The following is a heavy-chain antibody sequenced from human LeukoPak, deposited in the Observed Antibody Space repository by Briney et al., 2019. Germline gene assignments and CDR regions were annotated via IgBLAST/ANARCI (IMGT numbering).Heavy chain of an antibody. V-gene: IGHV3-64D*09. D-gene: IGHD6-19*01. CDR1: GFSFSSYA. CDR2: ISSNGGSI. J-gene: IGHJ4*02. CDR3: VKTPYSSGWGTFDY. Sequence: GGSLRLSCSASGFSFSSYAMHWVRQGPGQGLEYVSAISSNGGSIYYADSVKGRFTISRDNSKNTLYLQMSSLRAEDTAVYYCVKTPYSSGWGTFDYWGRGTLVTVSS.